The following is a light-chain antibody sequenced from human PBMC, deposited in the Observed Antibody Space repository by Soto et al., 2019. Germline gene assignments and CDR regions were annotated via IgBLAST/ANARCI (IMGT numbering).Light chain of an antibody. CDR2: GAS. CDR1: QSVSSSY. Sequence: EIVLTQSPGTLSLSPGESANLSCRASQSVSSSYLAWYQQKPGQAPRLLIYGASSRATGIPDRFSGSGSGTDFTLTISRLEPEDFAVYYCQQSGRSPYTFGQGTKLEIK. CDR3: QQSGRSPYT. J-gene: IGKJ2*01. V-gene: IGKV3-20*01.